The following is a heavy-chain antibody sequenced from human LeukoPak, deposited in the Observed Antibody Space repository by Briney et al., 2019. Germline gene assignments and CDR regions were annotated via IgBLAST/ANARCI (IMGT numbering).Heavy chain of an antibody. CDR1: GYTFSTYG. Sequence: ASVKVSCKASGYTFSTYGISWVRQAPGQGLEWMGWISAYNGYTNYAQKLQGRVTMTRDTSISTAYMELRSLRSDDTAVYYCARYGAAALYYYYGMDVWGQGTTVTVSS. J-gene: IGHJ6*02. CDR3: ARYGAAALYYYYGMDV. D-gene: IGHD1-26*01. CDR2: ISAYNGYT. V-gene: IGHV1-18*01.